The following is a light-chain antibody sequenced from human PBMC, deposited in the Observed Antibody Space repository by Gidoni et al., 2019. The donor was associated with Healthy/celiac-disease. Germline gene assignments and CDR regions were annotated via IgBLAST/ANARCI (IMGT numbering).Light chain of an antibody. CDR2: GKN. V-gene: IGLV3-19*01. Sequence: SELTQDPAVSVALGQTVRITCQGDSLRSYYASWYQQKPGQAPVLVIYGKNNRPSGIPDRFSGSSSGNTASLTITGAQAEDEADYYCNSRDSSGNHVVFGGGTKLTVL. CDR3: NSRDSSGNHVV. CDR1: SLRSYY. J-gene: IGLJ2*01.